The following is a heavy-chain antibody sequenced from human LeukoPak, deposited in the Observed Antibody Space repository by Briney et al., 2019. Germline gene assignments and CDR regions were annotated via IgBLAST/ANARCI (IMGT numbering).Heavy chain of an antibody. D-gene: IGHD5-12*01. CDR1: GGSFSGYY. CDR3: ARGGGYSGYDLGWFDP. CDR2: INPRGST. V-gene: IGHV4-34*01. J-gene: IGHJ5*02. Sequence: SETLSLTCAVYGGSFSGYYWSWIRQPPGKGLEWIGEINPRGSTNYSPSLKTRVTISVDTSKNQFSLKLSSVTAADTAVYYCARGGGYSGYDLGWFDPWGQGTLVTVSS.